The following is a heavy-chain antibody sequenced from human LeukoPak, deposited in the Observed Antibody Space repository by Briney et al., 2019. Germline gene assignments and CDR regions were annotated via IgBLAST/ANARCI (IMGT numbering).Heavy chain of an antibody. Sequence: SETLSLTCAVYGGSFSGYYWSWIRRPPGKGLEWIGEINHSGSTNYNPSLKSRVTISVDTSKNQFSLKLSSVTAADTAVYYCARGKPRYYGAPGAFDIWGQGTMVTVSS. D-gene: IGHD3-10*01. CDR1: GGSFSGYY. V-gene: IGHV4-34*01. CDR2: INHSGST. CDR3: ARGKPRYYGAPGAFDI. J-gene: IGHJ3*02.